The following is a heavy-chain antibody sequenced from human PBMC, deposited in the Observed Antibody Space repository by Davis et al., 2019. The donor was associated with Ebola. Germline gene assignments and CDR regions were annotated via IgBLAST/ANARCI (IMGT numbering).Heavy chain of an antibody. CDR3: ARADYTRYFDH. D-gene: IGHD3-16*01. CDR1: RGSISSNYW. V-gene: IGHV4-4*02. J-gene: IGHJ4*02. Sequence: SEPLSPTCAVSRGSISSNYWWTWLRQPPGKGLEWIGEVYHSESTNYNPSLKSRVTISVDTSNNQFSLSLNSVTAADTAVYYCARADYTRYFDHWGRGTVVTVSP. CDR2: VYHSEST.